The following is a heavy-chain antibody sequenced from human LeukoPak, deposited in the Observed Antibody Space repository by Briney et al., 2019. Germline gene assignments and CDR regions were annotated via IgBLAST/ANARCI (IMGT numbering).Heavy chain of an antibody. Sequence: PGGSLRLSCLASGFTFSNHWMSWVRQAPGKGPEWVANIKQDEGKTYYVDTVKGRFTISRDNAKNSLYLQINSLRAEDTAVYYCARETSLYCTGNDCYWAFDRWGQGTLVTVSS. D-gene: IGHD2-21*02. J-gene: IGHJ5*02. CDR1: GFTFSNHW. CDR2: IKQDEGKT. CDR3: ARETSLYCTGNDCYWAFDR. V-gene: IGHV3-7*01.